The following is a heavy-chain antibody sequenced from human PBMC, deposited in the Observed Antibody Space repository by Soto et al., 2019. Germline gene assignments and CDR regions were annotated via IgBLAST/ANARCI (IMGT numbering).Heavy chain of an antibody. CDR3: ARLRPAFIAVVPAARNWFDP. Sequence: QVQLQQWGAGLLKPSETLSLTCAVYGGSFSGYYWSWIRQPPGKGLEWIGEINHSGSTNYNPSLKSRVTISVDTSKNQFSLKLSSVTAADTAVYYCARLRPAFIAVVPAARNWFDPWGQGTLVTVSS. CDR2: INHSGST. V-gene: IGHV4-34*01. CDR1: GGSFSGYY. D-gene: IGHD2-2*01. J-gene: IGHJ5*02.